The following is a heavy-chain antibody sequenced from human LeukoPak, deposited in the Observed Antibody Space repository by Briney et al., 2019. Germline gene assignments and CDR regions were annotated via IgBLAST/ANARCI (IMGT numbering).Heavy chain of an antibody. CDR1: GGSISSSSYY. Sequence: SETLSLTCTVSGGSISSSSYYWGWIRQPPGKGLEWIGSIYYSGSTYYNPSLKSRVTISVDTSKNQFSLKLSSVTAADTAVYYCARDTPDPIFTINNWFDPWGQGTLATVSS. J-gene: IGHJ5*02. CDR3: ARDTPDPIFTINNWFDP. D-gene: IGHD3-10*01. CDR2: IYYSGST. V-gene: IGHV4-39*07.